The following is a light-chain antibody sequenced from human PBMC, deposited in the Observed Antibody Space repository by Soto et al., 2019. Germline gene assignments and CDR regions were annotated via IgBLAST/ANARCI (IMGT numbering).Light chain of an antibody. Sequence: QSVLTQPRSVSGSPGQSVTISCTGASNNVGGYNYVSWYQQHPGKAPKLMIYEVSNRPSGVSNRFSGSKSGNTASLTISGLQAEDEAVYYCSSYTSSSTYVFGTGTKLTVL. V-gene: IGLV2-14*01. CDR2: EVS. J-gene: IGLJ1*01. CDR1: SNNVGGYNY. CDR3: SSYTSSSTYV.